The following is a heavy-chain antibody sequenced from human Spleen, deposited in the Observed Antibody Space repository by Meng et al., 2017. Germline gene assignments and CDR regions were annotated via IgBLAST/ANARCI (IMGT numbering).Heavy chain of an antibody. CDR2: INPDSGGT. CDR1: GYIFTDYY. CDR3: ARDSLDDYGDLDY. Sequence: QGQAGQAGAGGKKPGSSVNVSCKAAGYIFTDYYLHWVRQAPGQGLEWMGRINPDSGGTDYAQNFQGRVTITRDTSISTAYMELSRLRSDDTAVYFCARDSLDDYGDLDYWGQGTLVTVSS. J-gene: IGHJ4*02. V-gene: IGHV1-2*06. D-gene: IGHD4-17*01.